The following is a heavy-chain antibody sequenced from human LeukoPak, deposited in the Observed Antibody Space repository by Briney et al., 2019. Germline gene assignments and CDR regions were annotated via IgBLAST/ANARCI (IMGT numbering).Heavy chain of an antibody. CDR3: ARGRDSGWYGEFGY. Sequence: SQTLSLTCTVSGGSISSGDYYWSWIRQPPGKGLEWIGYIYYSGSTYYNPSLKSRVTISADTSKNQISLKLTSVTAADTAVYYCARGRDSGWYGEFGYWGLGTLVTASA. V-gene: IGHV4-30-4*01. J-gene: IGHJ4*02. D-gene: IGHD6-19*01. CDR2: IYYSGST. CDR1: GGSISSGDYY.